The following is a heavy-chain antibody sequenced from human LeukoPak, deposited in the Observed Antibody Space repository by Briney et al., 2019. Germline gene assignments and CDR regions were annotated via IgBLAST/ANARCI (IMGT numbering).Heavy chain of an antibody. Sequence: SETLSLTCTVSGGSISSYYWSWTRQPPGKGLEWIGYIYYSGSTNYNPSLKSRVTISVDTSKNQFSLKLSSVTAADTAVYYCARAAEYSSGWYLDYWGQGTLVTVSS. CDR2: IYYSGST. D-gene: IGHD6-19*01. CDR3: ARAAEYSSGWYLDY. CDR1: GGSISSYY. V-gene: IGHV4-59*01. J-gene: IGHJ4*02.